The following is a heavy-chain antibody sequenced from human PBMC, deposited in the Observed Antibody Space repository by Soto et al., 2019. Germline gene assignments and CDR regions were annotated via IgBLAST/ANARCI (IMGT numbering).Heavy chain of an antibody. CDR2: INAANGDT. J-gene: IGHJ5*02. V-gene: IGHV1-3*01. D-gene: IGHD6-13*01. Sequence: QVQLVQSGTEVKKPGASVKVSSKASGYTFTSYGIHWVRQAPGQRLEWMGWINAANGDTKYSPKFQGRVTITRDTSASTAYMELSRLRSEDTAVYYCVRRHVSATGIDWFDPWGQGTLVTVSS. CDR1: GYTFTSYG. CDR3: VRRHVSATGIDWFDP.